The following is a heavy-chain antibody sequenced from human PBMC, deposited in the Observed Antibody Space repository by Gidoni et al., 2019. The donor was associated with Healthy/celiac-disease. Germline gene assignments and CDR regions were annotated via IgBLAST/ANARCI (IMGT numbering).Heavy chain of an antibody. Sequence: QVQLQQWGAGLLKPSETLSLTCAVYGGSFSGYYWSWIRQPPGKGLEWIGEINHSGSTNYNPSLKSRVTISVDTSKNQFSLKLSSVTAADTAVYYCASSGSPYYFDYWGQGTLVTVSS. CDR3: ASSGSPYYFDY. D-gene: IGHD1-26*01. CDR2: INHSGST. V-gene: IGHV4-34*01. J-gene: IGHJ4*02. CDR1: GGSFSGYY.